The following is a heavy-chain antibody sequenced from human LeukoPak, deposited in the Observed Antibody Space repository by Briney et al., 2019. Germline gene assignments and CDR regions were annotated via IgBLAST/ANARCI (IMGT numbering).Heavy chain of an antibody. CDR3: VRRGIGWGDY. CDR1: GFIFSNYW. Sequence: QPGGSLRLSCAASGFIFSNYWLSWVRQAPGKGLEWVANMKYDGSDIYYVDSVKGRFTISRDNAKNSLYLQMNSLRADDTAVYYCVRRGIGWGDYWGQGTLVTVSS. V-gene: IGHV3-7*01. J-gene: IGHJ4*02. CDR2: MKYDGSDI. D-gene: IGHD3-16*02.